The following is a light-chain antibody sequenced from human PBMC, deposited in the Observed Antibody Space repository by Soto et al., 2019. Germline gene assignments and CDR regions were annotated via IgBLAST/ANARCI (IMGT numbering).Light chain of an antibody. J-gene: IGKJ1*01. CDR2: GAS. V-gene: IGKV3-15*01. CDR3: QQYNNRPAT. CDR1: QSVSSN. Sequence: EIVMTQSPATLSVSPGERATLSCRPSQSVSSNLAWYQQKPGQAPRLLIYGASTRATGIPARFSGSGSGTEFTLTISSLQSEDFAVYYCQQYNNRPATFGQGTKV.